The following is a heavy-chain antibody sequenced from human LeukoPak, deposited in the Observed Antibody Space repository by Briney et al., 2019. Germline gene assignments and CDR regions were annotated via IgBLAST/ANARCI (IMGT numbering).Heavy chain of an antibody. CDR3: AKYSSISARGPFDI. CDR1: GCTFSSYA. V-gene: IGHV3-23*01. Sequence: GGSLRLSCAASGCTFSSYALSWVRQAPGKGVEWGSAISGSGRSTYSAHSGKGRFTISRDNSKNTLFLHMNSLRAEDTAVYYCAKYSSISARGPFDIWGQGTMVTVSS. J-gene: IGHJ3*02. CDR2: ISGSGRST. D-gene: IGHD6-13*01.